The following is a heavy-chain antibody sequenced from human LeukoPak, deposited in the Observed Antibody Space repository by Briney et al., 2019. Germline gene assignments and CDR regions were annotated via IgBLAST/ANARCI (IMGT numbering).Heavy chain of an antibody. J-gene: IGHJ4*02. V-gene: IGHV4-39*07. CDR1: GGSISSSSYY. D-gene: IGHD6-13*01. CDR2: IYYSGST. CDR3: AVEEPAAGTGDY. Sequence: SETLSLTCTVSGGSISSSSYYWGWIRQPPGKGLEWIGSIYYSGSTYYNPSLKSRVTISVDTSKNQFSLKLSSVTAADTAVYYCAVEEPAAGTGDYWGQGTLVTVSS.